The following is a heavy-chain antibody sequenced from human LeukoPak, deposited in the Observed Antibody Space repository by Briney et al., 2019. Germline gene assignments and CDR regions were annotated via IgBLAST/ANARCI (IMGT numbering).Heavy chain of an antibody. J-gene: IGHJ5*02. D-gene: IGHD3-10*01. Sequence: GGSLRLSCAASGFTFSNYWIHWVRHAPGKGLVWVSRIDNAGSITTYADSVKGRFTISRDNAKNMLYLQMNSLRADDTAVYYCAKILGESPRWFDPWGQGTLVTVSS. CDR3: AKILGESPRWFDP. V-gene: IGHV3-74*03. CDR1: GFTFSNYW. CDR2: IDNAGSIT.